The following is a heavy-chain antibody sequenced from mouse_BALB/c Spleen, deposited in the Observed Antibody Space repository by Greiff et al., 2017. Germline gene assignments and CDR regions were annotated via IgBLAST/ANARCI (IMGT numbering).Heavy chain of an antibody. CDR1: GYAFSSSW. V-gene: IGHV1-82*01. CDR3: AREETTATSWFAY. CDR2: IYPGDGDT. D-gene: IGHD1-2*01. Sequence: VQLQQSGPELVKPGASVKISCKASGYAFSSSWMNWVKQRPGQGLEWIGRIYPGDGDTNYNGKFKGKATLTADKSSSTAYMQLNSLTSEDSAVYYCAREETTATSWFAYWGQGTLVTVSA. J-gene: IGHJ3*01.